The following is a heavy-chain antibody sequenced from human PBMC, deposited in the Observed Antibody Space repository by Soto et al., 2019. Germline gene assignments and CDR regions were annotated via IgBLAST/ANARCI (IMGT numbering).Heavy chain of an antibody. D-gene: IGHD2-8*01. J-gene: IGHJ6*02. CDR1: GYTFSRYG. CDR3: AKNGQPPYYYYGLDV. V-gene: IGHV1-18*01. Sequence: QGQLVQSGGEVKKPGASVKVSCKTSGYTFSRYGISWVRQAPGQGLEWMGWISGYNGDTNYARKFQGRVTMTIDTPTTTAYMELSSLTSDDTAVYYCAKNGQPPYYYYGLDVWGQGTTVTVSS. CDR2: ISGYNGDT.